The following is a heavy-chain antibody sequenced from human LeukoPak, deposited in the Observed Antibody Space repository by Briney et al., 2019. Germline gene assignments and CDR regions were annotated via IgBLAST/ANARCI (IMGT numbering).Heavy chain of an antibody. CDR2: ISGSGGST. Sequence: SGGSLRLSCAASGFTFSSYGMSWVRQAPGKGLEWVSAISGSGGSTYYADSVKGRFTISRDNSKNTLYLQMNSLRAEDTAVYYCAKDYLYGSGTSWGQGTLVTVSS. CDR1: GFTFSSYG. V-gene: IGHV3-23*01. D-gene: IGHD3-10*01. CDR3: AKDYLYGSGTS. J-gene: IGHJ4*02.